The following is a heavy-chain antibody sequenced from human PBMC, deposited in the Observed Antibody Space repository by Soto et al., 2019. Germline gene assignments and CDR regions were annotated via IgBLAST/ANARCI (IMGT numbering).Heavy chain of an antibody. CDR3: ARHFDVNTALDYYYFDL. J-gene: IGHJ2*01. Sequence: QVQLQESGPGLVKTSETLSLTCTVSGVSISPYYWTWIRQPAGKGLEWIGHLYSSGRATYNPSLKEWVPMSVFQDSLPLALKSVAAADTAVYYCARHFDVNTALDYYYFDLWGRGALVTVSS. D-gene: IGHD5-18*01. CDR2: LYSSGRA. CDR1: GVSISPYY. V-gene: IGHV4-4*07.